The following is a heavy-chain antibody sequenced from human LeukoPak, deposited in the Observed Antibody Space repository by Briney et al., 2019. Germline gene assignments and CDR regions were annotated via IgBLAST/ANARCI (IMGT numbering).Heavy chain of an antibody. CDR1: GFTFSSYG. V-gene: IGHV3-33*01. Sequence: GGSLRLSCAASGFTFSSYGMHWVRQAPGKGLEWVAVIWCDGSNKYYADSVKGRFTISRDNSKNTLYLQMNSLRAEDTAVYYCARESTVTTESEFDYWGQGTLVTVSS. D-gene: IGHD4-17*01. J-gene: IGHJ4*02. CDR2: IWCDGSNK. CDR3: ARESTVTTESEFDY.